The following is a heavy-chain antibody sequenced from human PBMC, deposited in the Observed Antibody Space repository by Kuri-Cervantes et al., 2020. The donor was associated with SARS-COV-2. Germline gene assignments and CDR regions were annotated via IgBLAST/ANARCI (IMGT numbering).Heavy chain of an antibody. CDR2: LYYSVAT. D-gene: IGHD3-3*01. V-gene: IGHV4-31*03. J-gene: IGHJ6*02. CDR3: ARDGRAITILGVITTGGMDV. Sequence: SETLSLTCTVSGGSISSSGYYWSWIRQHQGKGLEWIGYLYYSVATYYNTSLKSRVTISVDTSKNHFSLKLSSVTAADTAVYYCARDGRAITILGVITTGGMDVWGQGTTVTVSS. CDR1: GGSISSSGYY.